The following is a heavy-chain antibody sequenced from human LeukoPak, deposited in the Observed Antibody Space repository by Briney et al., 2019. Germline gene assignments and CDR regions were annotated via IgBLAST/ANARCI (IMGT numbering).Heavy chain of an antibody. CDR2: INHGGST. D-gene: IGHD3-10*01. CDR1: GGSFSGYY. V-gene: IGHV4-34*01. CDR3: ARGDASGSYYPFFDS. J-gene: IGHJ4*02. Sequence: PSETLSLTCAVYGGSFSGYYWSWIRQPPGKGLEWIGEINHGGSTNYNPSLKSRVAIPKDASKNQFSLKLSSLTAADTALYYCARGDASGSYYPFFDSWGEGTLVSVSS.